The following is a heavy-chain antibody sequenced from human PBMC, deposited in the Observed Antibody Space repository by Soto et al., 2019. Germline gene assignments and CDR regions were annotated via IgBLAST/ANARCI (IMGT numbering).Heavy chain of an antibody. Sequence: GASVKVSCKASGGAFSNFVISCVGQAPGQWREWVGGIIPMLDIVHYAQRFQGRVAITADESTSTAYMELSSLSSEDTAVYYCAIEGGQGWFDPWGQGSLVTVSS. D-gene: IGHD2-15*01. V-gene: IGHV1-69*13. J-gene: IGHJ5*02. CDR1: GGAFSNFV. CDR2: IIPMLDIV. CDR3: AIEGGQGWFDP.